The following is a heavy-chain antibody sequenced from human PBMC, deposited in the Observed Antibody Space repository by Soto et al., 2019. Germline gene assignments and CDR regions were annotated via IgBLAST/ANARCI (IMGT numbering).Heavy chain of an antibody. CDR2: IYYSGST. D-gene: IGHD3-10*01. J-gene: IGHJ4*02. V-gene: IGHV4-31*03. CDR1: GGSISSGGYY. Sequence: QVQLQESGPGLVKPSQTLSLTCTVSGGSISSGGYYWSWIRQHPGKGLECIGYIYYSGSTYYNPSLKRRVTISVDTSENQFSLKLSSVTAADTAVYYCARYGSGSYYPTPFDYWGQGTLVTVSS. CDR3: ARYGSGSYYPTPFDY.